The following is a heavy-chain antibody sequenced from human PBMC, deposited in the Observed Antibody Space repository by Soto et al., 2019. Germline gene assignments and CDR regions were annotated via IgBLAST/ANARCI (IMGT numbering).Heavy chain of an antibody. CDR1: GDSIRHNRFF. D-gene: IGHD4-17*01. V-gene: IGHV4-39*01. CDR2: ISLTGTP. J-gene: IGHJ4*02. Sequence: ASGTLSLTCSVSGDSIRHNRFFWAWVRQPPGEGLEWIGPISLTGTPYYNPSLKGRVTISMDTSKNQFSLKLSSVTAADTAVYYCAGSPYGDYVTFDYWGQGTLVTVSS. CDR3: AGSPYGDYVTFDY.